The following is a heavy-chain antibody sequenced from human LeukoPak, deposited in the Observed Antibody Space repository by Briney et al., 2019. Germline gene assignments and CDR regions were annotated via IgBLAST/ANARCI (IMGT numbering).Heavy chain of an antibody. CDR2: ISYDGSNK. CDR3: AKDRGNNYGLGVS. V-gene: IGHV3-30*18. D-gene: IGHD5-18*01. CDR1: GFIFSTYS. Sequence: SGGSLRLSCTASGFIFSTYSMNWVRQAPGKGLEWVAVISYDGSNKYYADSVKGRFTISRDNSKNTLYLQMNSLRAEDTAVYYCAKDRGNNYGLGVSWGQGTLVTVSS. J-gene: IGHJ5*02.